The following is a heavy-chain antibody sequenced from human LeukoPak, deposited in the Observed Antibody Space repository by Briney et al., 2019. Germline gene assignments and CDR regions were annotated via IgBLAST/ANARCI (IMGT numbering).Heavy chain of an antibody. CDR2: MNPNSGNT. J-gene: IGHJ6*03. V-gene: IGHV1-8*03. Sequence: ASVKVSCKASGYTFTSYDINWVRQATGQGLEWMGWMNPNSGNTGYAQKFQGRVTITRNTSISTAYMELSSLRSEDTAVYYCAMTNIYDYYYYYMDVWGKGTTVTVSS. CDR1: GYTFTSYD. CDR3: AMTNIYDYYYYYMDV. D-gene: IGHD2/OR15-2a*01.